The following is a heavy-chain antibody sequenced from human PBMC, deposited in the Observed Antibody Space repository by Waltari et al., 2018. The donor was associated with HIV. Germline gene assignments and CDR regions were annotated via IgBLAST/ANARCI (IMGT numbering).Heavy chain of an antibody. V-gene: IGHV1-18*01. CDR2: ISAYNGNT. CDR3: ARVRCSSSSCYSGWFDP. J-gene: IGHJ5*02. Sequence: QVQLVQSGAAVKKPAASVKVSCKASGYPFPSYGISWVGKAPGQGLEWMGWISAYNGNTNDAHKRQGRVTMTTDTSTSTATMELRRLRSDDTAVYYCARVRCSSSSCYSGWFDPWGQGTLVTVTS. D-gene: IGHD2-2*01. CDR1: GYPFPSYG.